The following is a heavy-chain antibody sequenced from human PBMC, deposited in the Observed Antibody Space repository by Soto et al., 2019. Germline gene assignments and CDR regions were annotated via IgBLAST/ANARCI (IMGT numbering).Heavy chain of an antibody. CDR3: ARDPTTVTFRCYYYMDV. CDR2: ISAYNGNT. J-gene: IGHJ6*03. V-gene: IGHV1-18*01. CDR1: GYTFTSYG. D-gene: IGHD4-17*01. Sequence: ASVKVSCKASGYTFTSYGISWVRQAPGQGLEWMGWISAYNGNTNYAQKLQGRVTMTTDTSTSTAYMELRSLRSDGTAVYYCARDPTTVTFRCYYYMDVWGKGTTVTVSS.